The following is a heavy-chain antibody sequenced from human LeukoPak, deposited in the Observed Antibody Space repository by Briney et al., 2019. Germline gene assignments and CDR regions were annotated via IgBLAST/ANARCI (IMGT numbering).Heavy chain of an antibody. CDR3: AKDGSIRPYYDILTGSGWGAFDI. CDR1: GFTFSSYG. Sequence: GRSLRLSCAASGFTFSSYGMHWVRQAPGKGLEWVAVISYDGSNKYYADSVKGRFTISRDNSKNTLYLQMNSLRAEDTAVYYCAKDGSIRPYYDILTGSGWGAFDIWGQGTMVTVSS. J-gene: IGHJ3*02. D-gene: IGHD3-9*01. V-gene: IGHV3-30*18. CDR2: ISYDGSNK.